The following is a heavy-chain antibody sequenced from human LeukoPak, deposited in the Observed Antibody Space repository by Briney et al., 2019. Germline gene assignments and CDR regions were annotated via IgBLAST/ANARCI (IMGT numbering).Heavy chain of an antibody. CDR2: IYYSGST. J-gene: IGHJ4*02. CDR1: GGSISSYY. D-gene: IGHD3-22*01. V-gene: IGHV4-59*01. CDR3: ARLPYYYDSSGYYHNYFDY. Sequence: SETLSLTCTVSGGSISSYYWSRIRQPPGKGLEWIGYIYYSGSTNYNPSLKSRVTISVDTSKNQFSLKLSSVTAADTAVYYCARLPYYYDSSGYYHNYFDYWGQGTLVTVSS.